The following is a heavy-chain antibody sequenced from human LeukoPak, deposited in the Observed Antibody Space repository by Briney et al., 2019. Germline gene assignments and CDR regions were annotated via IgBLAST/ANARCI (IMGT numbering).Heavy chain of an antibody. CDR3: AKDRLGAILYFDY. D-gene: IGHD1-26*01. CDR1: GFTFSGYG. CDR2: ISGNSDRT. J-gene: IGHJ4*02. Sequence: GGSLRLSCAASGFTFSGYGMSWVRQAPGKGLEWLSAISGNSDRTYYADSVRGRFTISRDNSKNTLYMQINTLRVGDTAVYYCAKDRLGAILYFDYWGQGPFLTVSS. V-gene: IGHV3-23*01.